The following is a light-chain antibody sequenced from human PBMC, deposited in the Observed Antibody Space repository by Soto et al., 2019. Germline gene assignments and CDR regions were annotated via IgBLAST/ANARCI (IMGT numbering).Light chain of an antibody. J-gene: IGLJ1*01. V-gene: IGLV2-23*02. CDR1: SSEVGSYDL. CDR3: CSYAGSTTYV. CDR2: DVS. Sequence: QSALTQPASVSGSPRQSITISCTGTSSEVGSYDLVSWYQQHPGKAPKLIIYDVSKRPSGVSSRFSGSKSGNTASLTISGLQAEDEADYYCCSYAGSTTYVFGTGTKVTVL.